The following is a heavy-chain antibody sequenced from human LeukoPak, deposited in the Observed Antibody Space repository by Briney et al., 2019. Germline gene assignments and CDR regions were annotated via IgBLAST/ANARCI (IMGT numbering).Heavy chain of an antibody. J-gene: IGHJ4*02. CDR3: ARDSPGDFWRFFDY. Sequence: SQTLSLTCTVSGGSISSGDYYWSWIRQPPGKGLEWIGYIYYIGSTYYNPPLKSRVTIAVDTSRNQFALSMNAVAPSDTAVYYCARDSPGDFWRFFDYWGQGTLVTVSS. D-gene: IGHD1-26*01. V-gene: IGHV4-30-4*01. CDR2: IYYIGST. CDR1: GGSISSGDYY.